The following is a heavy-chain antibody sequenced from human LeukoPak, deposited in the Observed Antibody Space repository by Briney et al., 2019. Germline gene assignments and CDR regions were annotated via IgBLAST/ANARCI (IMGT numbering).Heavy chain of an antibody. V-gene: IGHV1-2*06. D-gene: IGHD1-26*01. Sequence: ALVKVSCKASGYTFTDYYIHWVRQAPGQGPEWMGRINPNSGGTKYAQKFQGRITVTRDTSISTAYMELSSLRSDDPAVYYCASPGGSGKPYDTFNIWGQGTIVTVSS. CDR3: ASPGGSGKPYDTFNI. CDR1: GYTFTDYY. CDR2: INPNSGGT. J-gene: IGHJ3*02.